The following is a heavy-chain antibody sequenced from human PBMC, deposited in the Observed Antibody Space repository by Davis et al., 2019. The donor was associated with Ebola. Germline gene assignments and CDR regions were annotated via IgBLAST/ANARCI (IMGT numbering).Heavy chain of an antibody. CDR1: GYSFTSYW. D-gene: IGHD2-21*02. V-gene: IGHV5-51*01. J-gene: IGHJ6*02. Sequence: SLKISCKSSGYSFTSYWIGWVRQTPGKGLGLMGIIYPGDSDTRYTPSFEGQATTSADKSISTAYLQWSSLKAADTAMYYCARAGDYYYYYGMDVWGQGTTVTVSS. CDR2: IYPGDSDT. CDR3: ARAGDYYYYYGMDV.